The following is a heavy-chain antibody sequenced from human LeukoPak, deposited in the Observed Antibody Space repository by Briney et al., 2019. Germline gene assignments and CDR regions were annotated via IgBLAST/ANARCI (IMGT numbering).Heavy chain of an antibody. Sequence: PGGSLRLSCAASGFTFSSYAMNWVRQAPGKGLEWVSGTRNTGSSTYYADSVKGRFTISRDNAKNSLYLQMNSLRAEDTAVYYCARDLYYYGSGSYGSVINYWGQGTLVTVSS. D-gene: IGHD3-10*01. V-gene: IGHV3-23*01. CDR1: GFTFSSYA. CDR2: TRNTGSST. J-gene: IGHJ4*02. CDR3: ARDLYYYGSGSYGSVINY.